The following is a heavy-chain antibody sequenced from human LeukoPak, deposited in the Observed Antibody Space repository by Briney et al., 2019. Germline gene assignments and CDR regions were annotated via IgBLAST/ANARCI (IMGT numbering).Heavy chain of an antibody. CDR2: IIPILGIA. J-gene: IGHJ4*02. D-gene: IGHD6-19*01. CDR3: ARAGGIAVAGEKSAYYFDY. Sequence: SVKVSCKASGGTFSSYAISWVRQAPGQGLEWMGRIIPILGIANYAQKFQGRVTITADKSTSTAYMELSSLRSEDTAVYYCARAGGIAVAGEKSAYYFDYWGQGTLVTVSS. V-gene: IGHV1-69*04. CDR1: GGTFSSYA.